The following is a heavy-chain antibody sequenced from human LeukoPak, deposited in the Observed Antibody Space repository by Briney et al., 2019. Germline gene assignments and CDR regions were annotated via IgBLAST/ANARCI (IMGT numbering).Heavy chain of an antibody. Sequence: GGSLRLSCAASGFTFSSYWMSWVRQAPGKGLEWVANIKQDGSEKYYVDSVKGRFTISRDNAKNSLYLQMNSLRAEDTAVYYCARYGDYGPPDALDIWGQGTMVTVSS. CDR1: GFTFSSYW. V-gene: IGHV3-7*01. J-gene: IGHJ3*02. CDR3: ARYGDYGPPDALDI. CDR2: IKQDGSEK. D-gene: IGHD4-17*01.